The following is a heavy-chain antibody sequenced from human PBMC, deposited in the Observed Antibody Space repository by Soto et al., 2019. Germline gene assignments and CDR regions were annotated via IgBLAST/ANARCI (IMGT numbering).Heavy chain of an antibody. Sequence: GESLKISCKASGYSFASYWIGWVRQMPGKGLEWMGIIYPGDSDTRYSPSFQGQVTISRDNAKNSLYLQMNSLRVEDTAVYYCARDYNDFWSGHFDYWGQGALVTVS. CDR2: IYPGDSDT. CDR1: GYSFASYW. J-gene: IGHJ4*02. D-gene: IGHD3-3*01. CDR3: ARDYNDFWSGHFDY. V-gene: IGHV5-51*01.